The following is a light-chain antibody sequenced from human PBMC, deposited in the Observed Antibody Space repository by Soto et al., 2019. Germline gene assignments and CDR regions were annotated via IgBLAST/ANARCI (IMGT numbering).Light chain of an antibody. CDR3: QQYGRSPWT. J-gene: IGKJ1*01. Sequence: DIVLTQSPGTLSLSPGERATLSCRASQSVSSNYLAWYQQTPGQAPRLLIYGASSRATGISDRFSGSGSGTDFTLTIRRLEPVDFAVYYCQQYGRSPWTFGQGTKVEIK. V-gene: IGKV3-20*01. CDR1: QSVSSNY. CDR2: GAS.